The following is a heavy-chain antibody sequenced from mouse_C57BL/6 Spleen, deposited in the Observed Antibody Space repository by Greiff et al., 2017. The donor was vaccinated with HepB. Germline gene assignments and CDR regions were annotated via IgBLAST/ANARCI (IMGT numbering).Heavy chain of an antibody. D-gene: IGHD2-2*01. CDR2: IDPSDSYT. Sequence: VKLMESGAELVKPGASVKLSCKASGYTFTSYWMQWVKQRPGQGLEWIGEIDPSDSYTNYNQKFKGKATLTVDTSSSTAYMQLSSLTSEDSAVYYCARGLRGYAMDYWGQGTSVTVSS. J-gene: IGHJ4*01. CDR1: GYTFTSYW. V-gene: IGHV1-50*01. CDR3: ARGLRGYAMDY.